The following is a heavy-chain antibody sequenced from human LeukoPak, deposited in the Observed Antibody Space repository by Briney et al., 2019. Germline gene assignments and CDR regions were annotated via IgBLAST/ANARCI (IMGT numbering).Heavy chain of an antibody. CDR2: TYYRSKWYN. Sequence: SQTLSLTCAISGDSVSSNSAAWNWIRQSPSRGLEWLGRTYYRSKWYNDYAVSVKSRITINPDTSKNQFSLQLNSVTPEDTAVYYCARDGVQDSGSGSYLDYWGQGTLVTVSS. D-gene: IGHD3-10*01. V-gene: IGHV6-1*01. CDR3: ARDGVQDSGSGSYLDY. CDR1: GDSVSSNSAA. J-gene: IGHJ4*02.